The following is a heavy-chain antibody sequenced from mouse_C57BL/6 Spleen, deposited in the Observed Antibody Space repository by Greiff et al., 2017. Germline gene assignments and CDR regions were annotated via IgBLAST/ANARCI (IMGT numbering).Heavy chain of an antibody. V-gene: IGHV6-3*01. CDR3: TAPYAMDY. CDR1: GFTFSNYW. J-gene: IGHJ4*01. Sequence: DVKLVESGGGLVQPGGSMKLSCVASGFTFSNYWMNWVRQSPEKGLEWVAQIRLKSDNYATHYAESVKGRFTISRDDSKSSVYLQMNNLRAEDTGIYYCTAPYAMDYWGQGTSVTVSS. CDR2: IRLKSDNYAT.